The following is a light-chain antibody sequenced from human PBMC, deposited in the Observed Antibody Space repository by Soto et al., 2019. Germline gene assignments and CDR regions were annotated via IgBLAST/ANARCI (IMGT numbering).Light chain of an antibody. Sequence: EIVLTQSPGTLSLSPGERATLSCRASQSIASSYLTWYQHKPGQAPRLLIYGASSRATGIPDRFSGSGSGTDFTLTISRLEPEDFAVYYCQQSGSSSSTFGQGTQFQIK. CDR3: QQSGSSSST. CDR1: QSIASSY. V-gene: IGKV3-20*01. CDR2: GAS. J-gene: IGKJ2*01.